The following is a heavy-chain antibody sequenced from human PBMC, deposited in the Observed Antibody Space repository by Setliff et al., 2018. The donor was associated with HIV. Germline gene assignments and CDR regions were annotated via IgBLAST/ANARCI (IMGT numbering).Heavy chain of an antibody. Sequence: GGSLRLSCTTSGFTFYYHTMTWVRQAPGKGLEWVSSISGDGSTHIFYANSLKGRFTISRDNAKNSLYLQMNSLRAEDTAVYYCARARVTTRSYYNYYMDVWGKGTTVT. D-gene: IGHD4-17*01. CDR2: ISGDGSTHI. J-gene: IGHJ6*03. CDR1: GFTFYYHT. V-gene: IGHV3-21*01. CDR3: ARARVTTRSYYNYYMDV.